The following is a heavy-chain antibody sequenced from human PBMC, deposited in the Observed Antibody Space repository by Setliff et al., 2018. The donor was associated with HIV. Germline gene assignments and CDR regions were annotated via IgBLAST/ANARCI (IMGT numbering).Heavy chain of an antibody. CDR3: VRERDSNGYQFDY. CDR1: GYTFTSYS. Sequence: GASVKVSCKASGYTFTSYSMHWVRQAPGQRLEWMGWLRTGTGDTSYSVKFQGRLTITRDTSANTAYMELSNLRSEDTAVYYCVRERDSNGYQFDYWGQGTLVTVSS. D-gene: IGHD3-22*01. V-gene: IGHV1-3*04. CDR2: LRTGTGDT. J-gene: IGHJ4*02.